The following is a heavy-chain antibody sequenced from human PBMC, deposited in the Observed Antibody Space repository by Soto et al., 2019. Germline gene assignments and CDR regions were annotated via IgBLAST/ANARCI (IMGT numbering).Heavy chain of an antibody. Sequence: AASVKVSCKASGYTFTSYGISWVRQAPGQGLEWMGWISAYNGNTNYAQKLQGRVTMTTDTSTSTAYMELRSLRSDDTAVYYCARDIRFPTARRQLLIDYWGQGTLVTVSS. V-gene: IGHV1-18*01. D-gene: IGHD6-6*01. CDR3: ARDIRFPTARRQLLIDY. J-gene: IGHJ4*02. CDR1: GYTFTSYG. CDR2: ISAYNGNT.